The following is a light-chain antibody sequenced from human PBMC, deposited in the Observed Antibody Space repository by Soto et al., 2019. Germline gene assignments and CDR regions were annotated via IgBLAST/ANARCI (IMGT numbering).Light chain of an antibody. CDR3: QQYNTWLWT. J-gene: IGKJ1*01. CDR1: QSVNAN. CDR2: GAS. V-gene: IGKV3-15*01. Sequence: EVVMTQSPATLSVSPGERATLSCRASQSVNANLAWYQQKPGQAPRLLIHGASNRATGIPARFSGSGFGTEFILSISRLQSEDFAVYYCQQYNTWLWTFGQATNVEI.